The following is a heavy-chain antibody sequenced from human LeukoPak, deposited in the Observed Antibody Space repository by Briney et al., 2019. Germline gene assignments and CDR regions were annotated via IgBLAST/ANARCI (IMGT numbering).Heavy chain of an antibody. D-gene: IGHD2-2*01. J-gene: IGHJ5*02. Sequence: ASVKVSCKASGGTFSSYAISWVRQAPGQGLEWMGGIIPIFGTANYAQKFQGRVTITTDESTSTAYMELSSLRSEDTAVYYCARGDIVVVPAVMGGGWFDPWGQGTLVTVSS. V-gene: IGHV1-69*05. CDR3: ARGDIVVVPAVMGGGWFDP. CDR1: GGTFSSYA. CDR2: IIPIFGTA.